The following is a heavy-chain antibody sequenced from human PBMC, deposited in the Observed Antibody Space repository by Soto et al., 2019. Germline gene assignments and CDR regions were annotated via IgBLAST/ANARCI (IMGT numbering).Heavy chain of an antibody. D-gene: IGHD3-22*01. CDR3: ARVMVRGDSSGYPDAFDI. V-gene: IGHV3-21*01. CDR2: ISSSSSYI. CDR1: GFTFSSYS. J-gene: IGHJ3*02. Sequence: EVQLVESGGGLVKPGGSLRLSCAASGFTFSSYSMNWVRQAPGKGLEWVSSISSSSSYIYYADSVKGRFTISRDNAKNSLYLQMNSLRAEDTAVYYCARVMVRGDSSGYPDAFDIWGQGTMVTVSS.